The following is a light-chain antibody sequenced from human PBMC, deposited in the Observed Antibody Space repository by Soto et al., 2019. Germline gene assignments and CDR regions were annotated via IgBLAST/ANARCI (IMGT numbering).Light chain of an antibody. V-gene: IGLV2-23*01. CDR3: CSSAPESTYV. J-gene: IGLJ1*01. Sequence: QSALAQPASVSGSPGQSITISCTGTSSDVGAYNSVSWYQQHPHKAPQVIIYKGTQRPSGVSNRFSGSTSGNAASLTISGLRADDEADYFCCSSAPESTYVFGSGTKVTVL. CDR1: SSDVGAYNS. CDR2: KGT.